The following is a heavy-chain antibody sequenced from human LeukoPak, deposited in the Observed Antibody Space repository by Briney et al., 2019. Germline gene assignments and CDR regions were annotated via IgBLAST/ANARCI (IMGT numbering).Heavy chain of an antibody. CDR1: RFTFSSFA. CDR3: ARLREIPVFGVVTKSTSYFDY. Sequence: GGSLRLSCAASRFTFSSFAMHWVRQAPGKGLEWVAVISYDGSNKYYADSVKGRFTISRDNAKNSLYLQMNSLRAEDTAVYYCARLREIPVFGVVTKSTSYFDYWGQGTLVTVSS. D-gene: IGHD3-3*01. V-gene: IGHV3-30*04. J-gene: IGHJ4*02. CDR2: ISYDGSNK.